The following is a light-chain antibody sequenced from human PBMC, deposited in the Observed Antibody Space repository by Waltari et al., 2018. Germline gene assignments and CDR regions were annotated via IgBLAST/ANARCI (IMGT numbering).Light chain of an antibody. J-gene: IGLJ1*01. CDR1: SSDVGGYNY. CDR2: DVS. CDR3: SSYTSSSPCV. Sequence: QSALTQPASVSGSPGKSITTSCTGTSSDVGGYNYVSWYQQHQGKAPRLIIYDVSKRPSGVSNRFSGSESGNAASLTISGLQAEDEADYYCSSYTSSSPCVFGTGTKVTVL. V-gene: IGLV2-14*03.